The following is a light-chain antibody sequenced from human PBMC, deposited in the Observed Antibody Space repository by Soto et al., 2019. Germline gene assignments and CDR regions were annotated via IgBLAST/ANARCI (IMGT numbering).Light chain of an antibody. CDR2: ATS. V-gene: IGKV1-39*01. CDR1: QSISNY. Sequence: DIQMTQSPSSLSASVGDRVTITCRASQSISNYLNWYQQKPGKAPKLLIYATSNLQSGVPSRFSGSRSRTDFTLTISSLQPEDFATYFCHQSHSLPYTFGQGTKLEIK. CDR3: HQSHSLPYT. J-gene: IGKJ2*01.